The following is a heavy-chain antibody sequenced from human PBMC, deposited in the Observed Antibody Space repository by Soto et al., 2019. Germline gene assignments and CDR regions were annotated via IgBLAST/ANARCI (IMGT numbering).Heavy chain of an antibody. CDR3: ARVITMVRGVIVTDYYYGMDV. Sequence: GGSLRLSCSASGFTFSSYGMHWVRQAPGKGLEWVAVIWYDGSNKYYADSVKGRFTISRDNSKNTLYLQMNSLRAEDTAVYYCARVITMVRGVIVTDYYYGMDVWGQGTTVTVSS. CDR1: GFTFSSYG. CDR2: IWYDGSNK. V-gene: IGHV3-33*08. D-gene: IGHD3-10*01. J-gene: IGHJ6*02.